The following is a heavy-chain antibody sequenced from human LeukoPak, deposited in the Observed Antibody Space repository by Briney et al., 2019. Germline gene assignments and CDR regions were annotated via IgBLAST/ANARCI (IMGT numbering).Heavy chain of an antibody. J-gene: IGHJ4*02. CDR2: IKEDGSEK. CDR1: GFIVSRYW. D-gene: IGHD2-15*01. Sequence: PGGSLRLSCAASGFIVSRYWMSWVRQAPGKGLEWVADIKEDGSEKHCVDSVKGRFTISRDNAENSLYLQMNSLRAEDTAIYYCASDLGVCSGGTCYSVYDYWGQGTLVTVSS. CDR3: ASDLGVCSGGTCYSVYDY. V-gene: IGHV3-7*01.